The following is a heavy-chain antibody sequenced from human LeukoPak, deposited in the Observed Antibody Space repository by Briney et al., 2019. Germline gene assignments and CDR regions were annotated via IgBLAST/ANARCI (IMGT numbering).Heavy chain of an antibody. CDR2: IYYSGST. J-gene: IGHJ3*02. CDR1: GGSISSYY. CDR3: ARDLGASYHDAFGI. Sequence: SETLSLTCTVSGGSISSYYWSWIRQPPGKGLEWIGYIYYSGSTNYNPSLKSRVTISVDTSKNQFSLKLSSVTAADTAVYYCARDLGASYHDAFGIWGQGTMVTVSS. D-gene: IGHD1-26*01. V-gene: IGHV4-59*01.